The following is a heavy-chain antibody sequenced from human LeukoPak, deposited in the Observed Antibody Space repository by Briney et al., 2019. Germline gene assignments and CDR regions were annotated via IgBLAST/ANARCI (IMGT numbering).Heavy chain of an antibody. D-gene: IGHD2-2*01. V-gene: IGHV3-43D*03. J-gene: IGHJ4*02. Sequence: GGSLRLSCAASGFTFDDYAMDWVRQAPGKGLEWVSLISWDGGSTYYADSVKGRFTISRDNSKNSLYLQMNSLRAEDTALYYCAKDQSPGYCSSTSCFPPPSIDYWGQGTLVTVSS. CDR3: AKDQSPGYCSSTSCFPPPSIDY. CDR2: ISWDGGST. CDR1: GFTFDDYA.